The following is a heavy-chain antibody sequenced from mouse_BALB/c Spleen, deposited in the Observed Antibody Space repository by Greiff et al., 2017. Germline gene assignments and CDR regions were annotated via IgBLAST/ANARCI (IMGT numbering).Heavy chain of an antibody. Sequence: EVKLVESGPSLVKPSQSLSLTCTVTGYSITSDYAWNWIRQFPGNKLEWMGYISYSGSTSYNPSLKSRISITRDTSKNQFFLQLNSVTTEDTATYYCARGGYGNPYYYAMDYWGQGTSVTVSS. CDR1: GYSITSDYA. CDR3: ARGGYGNPYYYAMDY. CDR2: ISYSGST. J-gene: IGHJ4*01. D-gene: IGHD2-1*01. V-gene: IGHV3-2*02.